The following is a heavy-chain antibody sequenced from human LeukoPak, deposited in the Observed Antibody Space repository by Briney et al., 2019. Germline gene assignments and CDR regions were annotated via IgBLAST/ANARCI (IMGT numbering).Heavy chain of an antibody. D-gene: IGHD6-13*01. CDR1: GGSISSYY. CDR2: IYYSGST. J-gene: IGHJ1*01. Sequence: SETLSLTCTVSGGSISSYYWSWIRQPPGKGLEWIGYIYYSGSTNYNPSLTSRVTISVDTSKNQFSLKLSSVTAADTAVYYCASKSSSWYPDFQHWGQGTLVTVSS. V-gene: IGHV4-59*01. CDR3: ASKSSSWYPDFQH.